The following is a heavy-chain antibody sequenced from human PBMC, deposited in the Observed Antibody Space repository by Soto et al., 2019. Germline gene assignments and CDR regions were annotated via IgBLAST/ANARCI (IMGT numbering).Heavy chain of an antibody. V-gene: IGHV3-66*01. Sequence: GRSRRLSCAASGLTVSSYYMSWVRQVPGKGLEWVAVIYSGGGNTYYPDSVKGRFTVSRDNSKNTLYLQMNSLRAEDTAVYYCAREHSSSWHDFDYWGQGTLVTVSS. CDR3: AREHSSSWHDFDY. CDR1: GLTVSSYY. D-gene: IGHD6-13*01. J-gene: IGHJ4*02. CDR2: IYSGGGNT.